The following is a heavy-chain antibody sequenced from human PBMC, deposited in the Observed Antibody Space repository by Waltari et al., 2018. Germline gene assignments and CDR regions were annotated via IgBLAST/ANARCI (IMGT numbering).Heavy chain of an antibody. J-gene: IGHJ4*02. D-gene: IGHD2-21*02. Sequence: QVQLQESGPGLVTPSETLSLTCPVSGSSFSRGYYWGWIRQPPGKRLEFIGSIYHSGTTYYNPSLKSRVTILLDTSKTQFSLMLRSVTAADTAVYFCARWFHGDSPSHFDYWGQGTLVTVSS. CDR1: GSSFSRGYY. CDR3: ARWFHGDSPSHFDY. V-gene: IGHV4-38-2*01. CDR2: IYHSGTT.